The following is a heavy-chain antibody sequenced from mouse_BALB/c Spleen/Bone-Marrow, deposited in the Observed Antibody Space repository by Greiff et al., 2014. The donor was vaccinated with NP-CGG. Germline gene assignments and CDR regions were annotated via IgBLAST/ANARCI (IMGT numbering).Heavy chain of an antibody. CDR2: IDPGSGGT. D-gene: IGHD3-1*01. V-gene: IGHV1-54*01. Sequence: QVQLKESGAEVVRPGTSVKVSCKASGYAFTNYLIEWIKQRPGQGLEWIGLIDPGSGGTNYNEKFKGKTTLTADKASSTVYMQLSSLTSDDSAVYFCARVSGSAYWGQGTLVTVSA. CDR3: ARVSGSAY. CDR1: GYAFTNYL. J-gene: IGHJ3*01.